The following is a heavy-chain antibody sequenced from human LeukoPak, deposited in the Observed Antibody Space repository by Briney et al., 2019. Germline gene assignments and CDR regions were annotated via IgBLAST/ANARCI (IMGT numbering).Heavy chain of an antibody. CDR3: AKNYGSVSSVKYYYYMDV. D-gene: IGHD3-10*01. V-gene: IGHV3-30*04. CDR2: ISYDGSNK. Sequence: PGGSLRLSCAASGFTFSSYAMHWVRQAPGKGLEWVAVISYDGSNKYYADSVKGRFTISRDNSKNTLYLQMNSLRAEDSAVYYFAKNYGSVSSVKYYYYMDVWGKGTTVTVSS. J-gene: IGHJ6*03. CDR1: GFTFSSYA.